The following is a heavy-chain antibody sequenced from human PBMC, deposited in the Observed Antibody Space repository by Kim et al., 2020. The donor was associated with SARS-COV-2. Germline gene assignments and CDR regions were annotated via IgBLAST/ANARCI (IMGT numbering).Heavy chain of an antibody. V-gene: IGHV2-5*02. J-gene: IGHJ4*02. D-gene: IGHD4-17*01. CDR2: IYWDDDK. CDR1: GFSLSTSGVG. Sequence: SGPTLVKPTQTLTLTCTFSGFSLSTSGVGVGWIRQPPGKALEWLALIYWDDDKRYSPSLKSRLTITKDTSKNQVVLTMTNMDPVDTATYYCAHRHSTVTNSYFDYWGQGTLVTVSS. CDR3: AHRHSTVTNSYFDY.